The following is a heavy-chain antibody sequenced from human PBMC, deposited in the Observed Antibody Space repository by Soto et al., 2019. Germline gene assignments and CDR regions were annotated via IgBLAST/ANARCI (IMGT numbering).Heavy chain of an antibody. CDR3: ARVHEYGLGSYYIEAYYYSMDV. D-gene: IGHD3-10*01. V-gene: IGHV1-69*13. CDR2: IKSIFSTA. Sequence: SVNVSFKSSGCTFISDPSSWVRQAPSQGREWMGGIKSIFSTANYAQKLKDRVTITAHESTSTDYTELSSLRSEDTAVYYCARVHEYGLGSYYIEAYYYSMDVWGQGTPVTVSS. J-gene: IGHJ6*02. CDR1: GCTFISDP.